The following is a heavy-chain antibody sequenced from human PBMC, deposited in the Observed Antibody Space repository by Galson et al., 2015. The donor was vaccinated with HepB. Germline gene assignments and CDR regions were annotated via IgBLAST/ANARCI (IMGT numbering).Heavy chain of an antibody. J-gene: IGHJ4*02. D-gene: IGHD5/OR15-5a*01. V-gene: IGHV3-74*01. CDR1: GFGLSSYW. CDR2: INVDGATT. Sequence: SLRLSCAASGFGLSSYWMQWVRQAPGKGLAWVSRINVDGATTGYADSVKGRFTVSRDNGKNTVYLQMNSLRAEDTAVYYCTRTYIGSFDYWGQGTLVTVSS. CDR3: TRTYIGSFDY.